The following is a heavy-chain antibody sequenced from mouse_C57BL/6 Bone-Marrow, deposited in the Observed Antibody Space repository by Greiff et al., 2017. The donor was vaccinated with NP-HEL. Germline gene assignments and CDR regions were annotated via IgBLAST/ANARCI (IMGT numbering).Heavy chain of an antibody. CDR2: ISSGGSYT. CDR1: GFTFSSYG. Sequence: EVHLVESGGDLVKPGGSLKLSCAASGFTFSSYGMSWVRQTPDKRLEWVATISSGGSYTYYPDSVKGRFTISRDNAKNTLYLQMSSLKSEDTAMYYCARHENYGSFYAMDYWGQGTSVTVSS. V-gene: IGHV5-6*01. D-gene: IGHD1-1*01. J-gene: IGHJ4*01. CDR3: ARHENYGSFYAMDY.